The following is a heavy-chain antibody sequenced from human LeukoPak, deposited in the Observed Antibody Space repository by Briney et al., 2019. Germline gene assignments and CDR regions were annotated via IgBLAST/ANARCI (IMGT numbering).Heavy chain of an antibody. D-gene: IGHD1-7*01. V-gene: IGHV3-21*01. CDR2: ISSSSSYI. J-gene: IGHJ4*02. CDR3: ARGQENYGYTFDY. Sequence: GGSLRLSCAASGFTFSSYTMNWVRQAPGKGLEWVSSISSSSSYIYYADSVKGRFTISRDNAKNSLFLQMNSLRAEDTAVYYCARGQENYGYTFDYWGQGTLVTVSS. CDR1: GFTFSSYT.